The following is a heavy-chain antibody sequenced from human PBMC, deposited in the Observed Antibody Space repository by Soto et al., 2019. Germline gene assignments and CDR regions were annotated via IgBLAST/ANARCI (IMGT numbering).Heavy chain of an antibody. CDR1: GFTFSSHS. D-gene: IGHD3-3*01. Sequence: DVYLVESGGGLVQPGGSLRLSCTASGFTFSSHSMNWVRQAPGKGPEWVSHISSNSDSVDYADSVKGRFTISRDNAKNSLSLQMNMLRAEDTAVYYCARVSLKFLIGCEFFQVWGQGTLVTVSS. CDR3: ARVSLKFLIGCEFFQV. V-gene: IGHV3-48*01. CDR2: ISSNSDSV. J-gene: IGHJ1*01.